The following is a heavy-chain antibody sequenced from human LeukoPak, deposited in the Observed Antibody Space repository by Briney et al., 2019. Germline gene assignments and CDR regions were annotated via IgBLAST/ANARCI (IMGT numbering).Heavy chain of an antibody. CDR3: FTYYYDNEYAFDI. CDR1: GFTFSNCH. J-gene: IGHJ3*02. D-gene: IGHD3-22*01. CDR2: ISSSSGAM. Sequence: GSLRLPCAASGFTFSNCHMNWVRQAPGKGLEWVSYISSSSGAMYYADSVKGRFTISRDNAKNSLFLQMNSLRDEDTAVYYCFTYYYDNEYAFDIWGQGTMVTVSS. V-gene: IGHV3-48*02.